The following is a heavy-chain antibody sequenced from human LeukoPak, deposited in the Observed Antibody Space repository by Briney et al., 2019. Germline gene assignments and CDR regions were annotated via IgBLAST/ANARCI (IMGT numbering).Heavy chain of an antibody. CDR2: IWYDGSNK. J-gene: IGHJ3*02. D-gene: IGHD3-22*01. CDR1: GFSFSSYG. CDR3: AKANYYDSSENAFDS. V-gene: IGHV3-33*06. Sequence: PGGSLRLSCAASGFSFSSYGMHWVRQAPGKGLEWVAVIWYDGSNKYYVDSVKGRFTISRDNSKNTLYLQMNSLRAEDTAVYYCAKANYYDSSENAFDSWRQGKMVSVCS.